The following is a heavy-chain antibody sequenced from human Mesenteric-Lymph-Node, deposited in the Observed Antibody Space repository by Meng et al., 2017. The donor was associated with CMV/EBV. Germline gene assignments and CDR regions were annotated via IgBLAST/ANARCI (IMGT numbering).Heavy chain of an antibody. CDR3: ARGVLAGYFDY. J-gene: IGHJ4*02. CDR2: IYSGGST. Sequence: GESLKISCAASGFTVSSNYMSWVRQAPGKGLEWVSVIYSGGSTYYADSVKGRFTITRDNSKNTLYLQMNSLRAEDTAVYYWARGVLAGYFDYWGQGTLVTVSS. CDR1: GFTVSSNY. D-gene: IGHD4/OR15-4a*01. V-gene: IGHV3-66*02.